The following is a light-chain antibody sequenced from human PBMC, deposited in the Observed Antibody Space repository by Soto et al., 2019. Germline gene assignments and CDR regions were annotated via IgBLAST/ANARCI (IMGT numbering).Light chain of an antibody. CDR3: SSYTSISTLV. CDR2: DVI. J-gene: IGLJ2*01. Sequence: QSALTQPASVSGSPGQSITISCTGTSSDVGGYNYVSWYQQHPGRAPKLMIYDVINRPSGVSNRFSGSKSGNTASLTISGLQAEDEADYYCSSYTSISTLVFGGGTKVTVL. V-gene: IGLV2-14*03. CDR1: SSDVGGYNY.